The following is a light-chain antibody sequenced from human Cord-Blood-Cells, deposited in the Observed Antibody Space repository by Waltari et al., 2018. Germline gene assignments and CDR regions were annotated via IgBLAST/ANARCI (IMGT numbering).Light chain of an antibody. CDR2: EGS. V-gene: IGLV2-23*01. CDR1: SSDLGSYNL. J-gene: IGLJ1*01. Sequence: QTALTQPASVSGSPGQSITISCTGTSSDLGSYNLVSWYQQHPGKAPKLMIYEGSNRPSGVSNRFSGSKSGNTASLTISGLQAEDEADYYCCSYAGSSTYVFGTGTKVTVL. CDR3: CSYAGSSTYV.